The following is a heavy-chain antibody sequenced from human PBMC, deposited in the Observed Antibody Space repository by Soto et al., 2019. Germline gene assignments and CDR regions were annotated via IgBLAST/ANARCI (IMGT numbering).Heavy chain of an antibody. CDR3: AHSLPLYCSGGSCYPRRGGWFDP. CDR2: IYWDDDK. CDR1: GFSLSTSGVG. J-gene: IGHJ5*02. Sequence: QITLKESGPTLVKPTQTLTLTCTFSGFSLSTSGVGVGWIRQPPGKALEWLALIYWDDDKRYSPSLKSRLTITKDTSKNQVVLTMTNMDPVDTATYYCAHSLPLYCSGGSCYPRRGGWFDPWGQGPLVTVSS. V-gene: IGHV2-5*02. D-gene: IGHD2-15*01.